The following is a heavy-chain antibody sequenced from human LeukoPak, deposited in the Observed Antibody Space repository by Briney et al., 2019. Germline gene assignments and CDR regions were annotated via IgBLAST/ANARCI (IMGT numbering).Heavy chain of an antibody. CDR2: ISAYNGNT. Sequence: ASVKVSCKASGYTFTSYGISWVRQAPGQGLEWMGWISAYNGNTNYAQKLQGRVTMTTDTSTSTAYMELRCLRSDDTAVYYCARVVAAAKGGSYYYYYMDVWGKGTTVTVSS. V-gene: IGHV1-18*01. D-gene: IGHD6-13*01. CDR3: ARVVAAAKGGSYYYYYMDV. J-gene: IGHJ6*03. CDR1: GYTFTSYG.